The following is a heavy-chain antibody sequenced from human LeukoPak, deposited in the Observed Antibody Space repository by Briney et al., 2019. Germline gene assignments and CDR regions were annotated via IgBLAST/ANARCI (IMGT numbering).Heavy chain of an antibody. Sequence: GASVKVSCKASGGTFSSYAISWVRQAPGQGLEWMGGIIPIFGTANYAQKFQGRVTITADESTSTAYMELSSLRAEDTAVYYCARELWEQTDYWGQGTLVTVSS. D-gene: IGHD1-26*01. CDR3: ARELWEQTDY. J-gene: IGHJ4*02. V-gene: IGHV1-69*13. CDR2: IIPIFGTA. CDR1: GGTFSSYA.